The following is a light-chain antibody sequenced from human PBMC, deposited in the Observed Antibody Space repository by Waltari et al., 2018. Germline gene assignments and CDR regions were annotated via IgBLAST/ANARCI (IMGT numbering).Light chain of an antibody. J-gene: IGLJ2*01. CDR2: DNN. CDR3: GTWDSSLNAVL. V-gene: IGLV1-51*01. CDR1: TSTIGRTY. Sequence: QSVLTQPPSVSAAPGQKVTISCSGGTSTIGRTYVSWYQQLPGTAPKLLISDNNRRPSGIPERFSGSKSGTSATLGITGLQTGDEADYFCGTWDSSLNAVLFGGGTKLTVL.